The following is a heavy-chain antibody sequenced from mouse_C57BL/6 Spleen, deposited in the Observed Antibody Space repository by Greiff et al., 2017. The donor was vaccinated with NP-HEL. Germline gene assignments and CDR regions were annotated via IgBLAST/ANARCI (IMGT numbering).Heavy chain of an antibody. CDR1: GFNIKNTY. CDR2: IDPANGNT. CDR3: ALLITTVVATGYFDY. Sequence: VQLQQSVAELVRPGASVKLSCTASGFNIKNTYMHWVKQRPEQGLEWIGRIDPANGNTKYAPKFQGKATITADTSSNTAYLQLSSRTSEETAIYYCALLITTVVATGYFDYWGQGTTRTVSS. J-gene: IGHJ2*01. D-gene: IGHD1-1*01. V-gene: IGHV14-3*01.